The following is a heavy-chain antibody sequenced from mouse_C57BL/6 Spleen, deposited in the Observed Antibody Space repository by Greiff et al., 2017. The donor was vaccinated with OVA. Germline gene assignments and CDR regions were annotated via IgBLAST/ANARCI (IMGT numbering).Heavy chain of an antibody. CDR3: ARLLLLRGYFDV. J-gene: IGHJ1*03. Sequence: ESGPGMVKPSQSLSLTCTVTGYSITSGYDWHWIRHFPGNKLEWMGYISYSGSTNYNPSLKSRISITHDTSKNHFFLKLNSVTTEDTATYYCARLLLLRGYFDVWGTGTTVTVSS. V-gene: IGHV3-1*01. CDR1: GYSITSGYD. D-gene: IGHD1-1*01. CDR2: ISYSGST.